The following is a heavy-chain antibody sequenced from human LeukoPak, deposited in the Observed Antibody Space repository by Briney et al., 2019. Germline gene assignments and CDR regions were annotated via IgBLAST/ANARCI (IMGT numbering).Heavy chain of an antibody. D-gene: IGHD6-19*01. CDR1: GYTFTSYD. V-gene: IGHV1-8*01. CDR3: ARGRTVAGTRANALHY. Sequence: AASVKVSCKASGYTFTSYDINWVRQATGQGLEWMGWMNPNSGNTGYAQKFQGRVTMTRNTSISTAYMELSSLRSEDTAVYYCARGRTVAGTRANALHYWGQGTLVTVSS. CDR2: MNPNSGNT. J-gene: IGHJ4*02.